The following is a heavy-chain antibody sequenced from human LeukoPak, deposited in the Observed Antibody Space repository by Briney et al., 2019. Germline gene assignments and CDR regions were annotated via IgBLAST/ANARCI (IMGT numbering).Heavy chain of an antibody. D-gene: IGHD5-18*01. V-gene: IGHV3-23*01. J-gene: IGHJ4*02. CDR1: RLLHRRLV. Sequence: PGRSLRLFRAFSRLLHRRLVTLSATQAPGKGLEGVSVISDSGGATNYADSVKDRLTISRDNAKNPLFLQMNSLRADDTAVYYGARGGYGYGHSFDFWGQGTLVTVSS. CDR3: ARGGYGYGHSFDF. CDR2: ISDSGGAT.